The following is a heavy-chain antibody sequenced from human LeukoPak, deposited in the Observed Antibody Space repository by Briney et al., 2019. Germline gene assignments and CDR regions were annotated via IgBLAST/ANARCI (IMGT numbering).Heavy chain of an antibody. Sequence: MPSETLSLTCTVSGDSISSGSYYWSWIRQPAGKGLEWIGRIYTSGSTNYNPSLKSRVTISVDTSKNQFSLKLSSVTAAGTAVYYCARGRYGDYTYYFDYWGQGTLVTVSS. CDR2: IYTSGST. CDR1: GDSISSGSYY. V-gene: IGHV4-61*02. J-gene: IGHJ4*02. D-gene: IGHD4-17*01. CDR3: ARGRYGDYTYYFDY.